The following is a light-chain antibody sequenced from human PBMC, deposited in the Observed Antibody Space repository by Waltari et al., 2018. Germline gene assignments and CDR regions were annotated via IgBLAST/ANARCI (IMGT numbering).Light chain of an antibody. J-gene: IGLJ2*01. Sequence: SSELTQDPAVSVALGQSVRITCQGDSLRSYYASWYQQKPGQAPVLVIYGKNNRPSGIPHRFSGSSSGTTASLTITGAQAEDEADYYCNSRDSSGNHLVVFGGGTKLTVL. CDR3: NSRDSSGNHLVV. CDR1: SLRSYY. CDR2: GKN. V-gene: IGLV3-19*01.